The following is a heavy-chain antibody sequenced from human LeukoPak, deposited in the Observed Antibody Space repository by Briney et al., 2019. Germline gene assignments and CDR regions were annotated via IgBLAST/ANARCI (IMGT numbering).Heavy chain of an antibody. D-gene: IGHD3-16*01. CDR1: GFTFSSYG. CDR2: ISWNSGSI. J-gene: IGHJ3*02. V-gene: IGHV3-9*01. Sequence: HPGRSLRLSCAASGFTFSSYGMHWVRQAPGKGLEWVSGISWNSGSIGYADSVKGRFTISRDNAKNSLYLQMNSLRAEDTALYYCAKDMGGGIDAFDIWGQGTMVTVSS. CDR3: AKDMGGGIDAFDI.